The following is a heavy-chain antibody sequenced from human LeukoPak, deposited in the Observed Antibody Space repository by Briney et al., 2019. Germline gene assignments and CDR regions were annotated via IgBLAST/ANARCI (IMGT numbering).Heavy chain of an antibody. CDR1: GYTFTNYD. CDR2: VNPDSGDT. D-gene: IGHD1-1*01. J-gene: IGHJ4*02. CDR3: ARDWTY. V-gene: IGHV1-8*01. Sequence: ASVKVSCKTSGYTFTNYDINWVRQAAGQGLEWMGWVNPDSGDTCFAQKFQGRLSITTNTSARIAYMEMSGLTSEDTAVYYCARDWTYWGPGTLVAVSS.